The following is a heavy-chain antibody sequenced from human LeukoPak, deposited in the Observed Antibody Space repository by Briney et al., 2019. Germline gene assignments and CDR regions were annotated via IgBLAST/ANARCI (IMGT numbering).Heavy chain of an antibody. CDR1: GFTFSRYW. CDR3: AREATLDAFDI. J-gene: IGHJ3*02. CDR2: IKQDESEK. V-gene: IGHV3-7*03. Sequence: GGSLRLSCAASGFTFSRYWMSWVRQAPGKGLEWVAIIKQDESEKYYVDSVKGRFTIPRDNAKNSVYLQMNSLRAEDTALYYCAREATLDAFDIWGQGTMVTVSS.